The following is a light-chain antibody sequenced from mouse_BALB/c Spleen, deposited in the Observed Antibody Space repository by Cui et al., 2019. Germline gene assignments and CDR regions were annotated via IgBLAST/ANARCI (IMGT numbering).Light chain of an antibody. J-gene: IGKJ5*01. Sequence: DAVMTQTPLSLPVSLGDQASISCRSSQSLENSNGNTYLNWYLQKPGQSPQLLIYGVSNRFSGVLDRFSGSGSGTDFTLKISRVEAEDLGVYFCLQVTHVPLTFGAGTKLELK. V-gene: IGKV1-122*01. CDR1: QSLENSNGNTY. CDR3: LQVTHVPLT. CDR2: GVS.